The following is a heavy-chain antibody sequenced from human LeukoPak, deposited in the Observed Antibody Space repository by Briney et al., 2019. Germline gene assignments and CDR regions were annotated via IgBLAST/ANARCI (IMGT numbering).Heavy chain of an antibody. V-gene: IGHV1-2*02. CDR3: AMPTDYDFRSGHQYYFDY. J-gene: IGHJ4*02. Sequence: EASVKVSCKASGYTFTGYYMHLVRQAPGQGLECMGWINPNSGGTNYAQKFQGRVTMTRDTSISTAYMELSRLRSDGTAVYCCAMPTDYDFRSGHQYYFDYWGQGTLVTVSS. CDR1: GYTFTGYY. D-gene: IGHD3-3*01. CDR2: INPNSGGT.